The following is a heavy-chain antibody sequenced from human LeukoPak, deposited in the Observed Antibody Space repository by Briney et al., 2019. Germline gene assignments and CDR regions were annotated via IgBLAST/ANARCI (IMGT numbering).Heavy chain of an antibody. Sequence: GGSLRLSCAASGFTFSSYSMNWVRQAPGKGLEWVSFISSSSSYIYYADSVKGRFTISRDNAKNSLYLQMNSLRAEDTAVYYCAVLRGANGEFYYYYYMDVWGKGTTVTVSS. CDR2: ISSSSSYI. CDR3: AVLRGANGEFYYYYYMDV. V-gene: IGHV3-21*01. J-gene: IGHJ6*03. D-gene: IGHD1-26*01. CDR1: GFTFSSYS.